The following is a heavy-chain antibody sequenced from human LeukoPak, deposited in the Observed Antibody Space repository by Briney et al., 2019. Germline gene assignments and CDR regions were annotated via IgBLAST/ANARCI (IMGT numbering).Heavy chain of an antibody. J-gene: IGHJ4*02. CDR3: AGGRTDIVVVPATLRNYYFDY. V-gene: IGHV1-46*01. D-gene: IGHD2-2*01. CDR2: INPSGGST. Sequence: ASVKVSCKASGYTFTSYYMHWVRQAPGQGLEWMGIINPSGGSTSYAQKFQGRVTMTWDMSTSTVYMELSSLRSEDTAVYYCAGGRTDIVVVPATLRNYYFDYWGQGTLVTVSS. CDR1: GYTFTSYY.